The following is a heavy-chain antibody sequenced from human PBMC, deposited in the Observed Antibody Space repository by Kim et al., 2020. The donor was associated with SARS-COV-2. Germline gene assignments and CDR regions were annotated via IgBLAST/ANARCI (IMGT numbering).Heavy chain of an antibody. D-gene: IGHD3-10*01. J-gene: IGHJ3*02. CDR1: GFSLSTSGVG. CDR2: IYWDADK. CDR3: AHRGMVRGLGDAFDI. V-gene: IGHV2-5*02. Sequence: SGPTLVNPTQTLTLTCTFSGFSLSTSGVGVGWIRQPPGKALEWLALIYWDADKRYSPSRKSRLTITKDTSKNQVVLTMPNMDPVDTATYYCAHRGMVRGLGDAFDIWGQGTMVTVSS.